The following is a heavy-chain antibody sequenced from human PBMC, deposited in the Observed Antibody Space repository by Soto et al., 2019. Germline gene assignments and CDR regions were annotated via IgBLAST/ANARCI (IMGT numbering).Heavy chain of an antibody. CDR1: GFTFSSDG. V-gene: IGHV3-30*18. CDR3: AKVASGSRYMDV. CDR2: ISFEGSDK. Sequence: QVQLVESGGGVVQPGRSLRLSCEASGFTFSSDGMHWVRQAPGKGLEWVALISFEGSDKYYADSVKGRFTISRDNSKNTMYLQMNSLRAEETAVYYCAKVASGSRYMDVWGKGTTVTVSS. J-gene: IGHJ6*03. D-gene: IGHD3-10*01.